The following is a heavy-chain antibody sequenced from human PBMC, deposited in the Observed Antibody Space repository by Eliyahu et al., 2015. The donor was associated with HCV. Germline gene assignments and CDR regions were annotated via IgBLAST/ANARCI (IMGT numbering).Heavy chain of an antibody. CDR3: ASWAGSTDLGGFYFDY. Sequence: QVHLVQSGGEVKQPGASVRVSCKASGHPYTKYAXHWVXQAPGQRLEWMGWINVVNGNXEXSQKXQGRVTLTRHTSASTXYMELSSLTSEDTAVYTCASWAGSTDLGGFYFDYWGQGTLLTVSS. V-gene: IGHV1-3*01. CDR1: GHPYTKYA. D-gene: IGHD1-7*01. J-gene: IGHJ4*02. CDR2: INVVNGNX.